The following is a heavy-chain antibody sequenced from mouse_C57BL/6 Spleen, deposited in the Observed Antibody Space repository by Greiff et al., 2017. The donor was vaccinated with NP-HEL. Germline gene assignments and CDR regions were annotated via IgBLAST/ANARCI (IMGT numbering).Heavy chain of an antibody. Sequence: VKLVESGPGLVQPSQSLSITCTVSGFSLTSYGVHWVRQSPGKGLEWLVVIWSGGSTDYNAAFISRLSISKDNSKSQVFFKMNSLQADDTAIYYCARINGSSWDYAMDYWGQGTSVTVSS. CDR2: IWSGGST. J-gene: IGHJ4*01. V-gene: IGHV2-2*01. D-gene: IGHD1-1*01. CDR3: ARINGSSWDYAMDY. CDR1: GFSLTSYG.